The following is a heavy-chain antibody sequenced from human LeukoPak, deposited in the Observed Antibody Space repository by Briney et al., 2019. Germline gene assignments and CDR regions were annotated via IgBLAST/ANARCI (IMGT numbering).Heavy chain of an antibody. CDR2: IKRIIDGGTT. CDR1: GFSFRIYA. D-gene: IGHD4-17*01. V-gene: IGHV3-15*01. CDR3: AAQGGSGDLRY. Sequence: GGSLRLSCAASGFSFRIYALSWVRQAPGKGLECVGRIKRIIDGGTTDYAAPVKGRFTVSRDDSINTLYLQMSSLKTEDTAVYYCAAQGGSGDLRYWGQGTLVTVSS. J-gene: IGHJ4*02.